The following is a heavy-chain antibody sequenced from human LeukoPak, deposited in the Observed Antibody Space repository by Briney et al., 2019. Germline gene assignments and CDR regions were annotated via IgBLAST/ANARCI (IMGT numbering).Heavy chain of an antibody. V-gene: IGHV3-33*06. D-gene: IGHD6-19*01. CDR1: GFTFSSYG. J-gene: IGHJ4*02. CDR2: IWYDGSNR. Sequence: GGSLRLSCAASGFTFSSYGMHWVRQAPGKGLEWVAVIWYDGSNRYYADSVKGRFTISRDNSKNTLYLQMNSLRAEDTAVYYCAKSYSSGWYGPDYWGQGTLVTVSS. CDR3: AKSYSSGWYGPDY.